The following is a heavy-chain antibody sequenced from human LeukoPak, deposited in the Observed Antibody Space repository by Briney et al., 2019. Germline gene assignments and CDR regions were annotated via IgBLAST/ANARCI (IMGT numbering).Heavy chain of an antibody. V-gene: IGHV4-4*07. CDR3: ARDTYQLLYHYYYMDV. J-gene: IGHJ6*03. CDR1: GGSISSYY. D-gene: IGHD2-2*01. Sequence: SETLSLTCTVSGGSISSYYWSWIRQPAGKGLEWIGRIYTSGSTNYNPSLKSRVTMSVDTSKNQFSLKLSSVTAADTAVYHCARDTYQLLYHYYYMDVWGKGTSVTVSS. CDR2: IYTSGST.